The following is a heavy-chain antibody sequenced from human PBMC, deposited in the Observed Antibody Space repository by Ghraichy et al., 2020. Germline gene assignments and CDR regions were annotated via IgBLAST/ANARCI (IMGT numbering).Heavy chain of an antibody. V-gene: IGHV3-13*01. CDR1: GFTFSSFD. CDR3: ARGPYYYDSSGYWGGAFDI. D-gene: IGHD3-22*01. Sequence: GESLNISCAASGFTFSSFDMHWVRQATGKGLEWVSAIGTAGDTYYPGSVKGRFTISRENAKNSLYLQMNSLRAGDTAVYYCARGPYYYDSSGYWGGAFDIWGQGTMVTVSS. J-gene: IGHJ3*02. CDR2: IGTAGDT.